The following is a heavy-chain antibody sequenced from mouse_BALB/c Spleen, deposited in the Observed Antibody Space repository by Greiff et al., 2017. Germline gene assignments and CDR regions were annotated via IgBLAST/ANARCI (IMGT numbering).Heavy chain of an antibody. CDR2: IDPANGNT. CDR3: ARGSYLGY. Sequence: VQLKQSGAELVKPGASVKLSCTASGFNIKDTYMHWVKQRPEQGLEWIGRIDPANGNTKYDPKFQGKATITADTSSNTAYLQLSSLTSEDTAVYYCARGSYLGYWGQGTTLTVSS. J-gene: IGHJ2*01. V-gene: IGHV14-3*02. CDR1: GFNIKDTY.